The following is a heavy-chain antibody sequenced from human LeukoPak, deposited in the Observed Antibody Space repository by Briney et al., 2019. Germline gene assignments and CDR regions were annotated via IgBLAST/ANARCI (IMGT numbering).Heavy chain of an antibody. Sequence: GGSLRLSCAASGFTVANDRMIWVRQPPGKGLEWVSTVYGGGNTAYTDSVKGRFTISRDTSKNTILLQMNSLRAEDTAVYFCVRERFGAIVENWGQGALVIVSS. J-gene: IGHJ4*02. CDR3: VRERFGAIVEN. V-gene: IGHV3-53*01. CDR1: GFTVANDR. D-gene: IGHD3-10*01. CDR2: VYGGGNT.